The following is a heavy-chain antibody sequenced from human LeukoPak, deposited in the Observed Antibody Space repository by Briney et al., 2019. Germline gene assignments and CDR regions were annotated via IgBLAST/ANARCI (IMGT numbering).Heavy chain of an antibody. CDR3: ARGGSGSYSSIDY. Sequence: GGSLRLSCAASGFTFSSYVMHWVRQAPGKGLEWVAIISYDGSNEYYADSVKGRFTISRDNAKNSLYLQMNSPRAEDTALYYCARGGSGSYSSIDYWGQGTLVTVSS. CDR1: GFTFSSYV. D-gene: IGHD1-26*01. CDR2: ISYDGSNE. J-gene: IGHJ4*02. V-gene: IGHV3-30*04.